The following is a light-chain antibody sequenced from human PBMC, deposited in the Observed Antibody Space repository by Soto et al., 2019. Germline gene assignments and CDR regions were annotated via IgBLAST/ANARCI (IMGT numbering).Light chain of an antibody. V-gene: IGKV1-5*03. J-gene: IGKJ1*01. CDR2: KAS. CDR1: QSISSW. Sequence: DIQMTQSPSTLSAPLGDRVTITCRASQSISSWLAWYQQKPGKAPKLLIYKASSLESGVPSRLSGSGSGTDFTLTISSLQPEDFATYYCQQSYSTLWTFGQGTKVDIK. CDR3: QQSYSTLWT.